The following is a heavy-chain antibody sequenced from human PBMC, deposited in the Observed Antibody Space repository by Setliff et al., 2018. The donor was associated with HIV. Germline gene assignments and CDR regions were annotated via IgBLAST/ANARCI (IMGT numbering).Heavy chain of an antibody. CDR3: ARTDNKYYYGSGILVWWFDP. CDR1: GYRFTNYW. CDR2: INPGDFDI. D-gene: IGHD3-10*01. V-gene: IGHV5-51*01. Sequence: GESLKISCKGSGYRFTNYWIGWVRQMPGKGLEWMGIINPGDFDIRYSPSFQGQVTISADESISTAYLQWRSLKASDTAMYYCARTDNKYYYGSGILVWWFDPWGQGTLVTVS. J-gene: IGHJ5*02.